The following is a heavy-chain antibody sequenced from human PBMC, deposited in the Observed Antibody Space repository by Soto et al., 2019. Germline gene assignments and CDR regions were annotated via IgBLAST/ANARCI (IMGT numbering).Heavy chain of an antibody. CDR3: ARANWYSEY. J-gene: IGHJ4*02. V-gene: IGHV4-59*11. D-gene: IGHD7-27*01. CDR1: GCSIINHY. CDR2: IYYSGST. Sequence: SETLSLTCTVSGCSIINHYWSWIRQPPGKGLEWIGYIYYSGSTNYNPSLKSRVTISVETSKNQFSLNLTSLTAADTAIYYCARANWYSEYWGQGTLVTVSS.